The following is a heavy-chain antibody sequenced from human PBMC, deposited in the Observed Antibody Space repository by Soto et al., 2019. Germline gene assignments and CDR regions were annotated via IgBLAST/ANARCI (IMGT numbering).Heavy chain of an antibody. V-gene: IGHV3-74*01. D-gene: IGHD3-22*01. J-gene: IGHJ5*02. Sequence: GGSLRLSCAASGFSFSSYWMHWVRQAPGKGLVWVSRINSDGSSTSYGDSVKGRFTISRDNAKNTLYLQMSSLRVEDTAVYYCVREGYDSSGYYHQNWFDPWGQGTLVTVSS. CDR2: INSDGSST. CDR1: GFSFSSYW. CDR3: VREGYDSSGYYHQNWFDP.